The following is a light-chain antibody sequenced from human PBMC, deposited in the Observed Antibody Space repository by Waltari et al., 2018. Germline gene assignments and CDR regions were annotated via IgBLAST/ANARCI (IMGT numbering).Light chain of an antibody. Sequence: SSELTQDPAVSVALGQTVRPTSQGDSRRDDYASWYQQKPGQAPRLVIYGKNNRPSGIPDRFSGSSSGNTASLTITGTQAEDEADYYCYSRDTSGNRLFGGGTKLTVL. V-gene: IGLV3-19*01. J-gene: IGLJ3*02. CDR3: YSRDTSGNRL. CDR2: GKN. CDR1: SRRDDY.